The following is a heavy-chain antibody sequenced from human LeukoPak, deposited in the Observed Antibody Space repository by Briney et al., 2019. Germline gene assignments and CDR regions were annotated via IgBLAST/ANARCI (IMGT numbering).Heavy chain of an antibody. CDR2: IVGSGDTT. CDR1: GFTFSNYA. Sequence: PGGSLRLSCAASGFTFSNYAMSWVRQAPGKGLYWVSAIVGSGDTTYYTNSVKGRFAISRDNSKNTLYLHMNSLRAEDTAVYYCAKGTRSSPNDAADIWGQGTMVTVSS. J-gene: IGHJ3*02. D-gene: IGHD1-26*01. CDR3: AKGTRSSPNDAADI. V-gene: IGHV3-23*01.